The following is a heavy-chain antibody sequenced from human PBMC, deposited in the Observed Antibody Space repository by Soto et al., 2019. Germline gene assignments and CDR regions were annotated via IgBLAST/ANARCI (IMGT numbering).Heavy chain of an antibody. D-gene: IGHD3-10*01. CDR2: IYHTGNT. J-gene: IGHJ6*02. CDR3: ARVFGFGGMDV. Sequence: LSLTCTVSGDSIRSPGYYWSWIRQHPGKGLEYIAYIYHTGNTYYNPSLKSRVTMSVDTSRNQFSLKLSSVTAADTAVYYCARVFGFGGMDVWGQGTTVTVSS. V-gene: IGHV4-31*03. CDR1: GDSIRSPGYY.